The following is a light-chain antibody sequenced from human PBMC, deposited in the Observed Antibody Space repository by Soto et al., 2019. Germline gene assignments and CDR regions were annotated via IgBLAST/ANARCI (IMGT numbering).Light chain of an antibody. CDR1: SSNIGSSD. J-gene: IGLJ2*01. V-gene: IGLV1-47*01. CDR2: ENN. CDR3: ATWDDSLSGPV. Sequence: QSVLTQPPSVSGTPGQRVSISCSGSSSNIGSSDVYWYQQLPGTAPKLFIYENNRRPSGVPDRFSGSKSGTSASLAISGLRSEDEADYYCATWDDSLSGPVFDGGTKLTVL.